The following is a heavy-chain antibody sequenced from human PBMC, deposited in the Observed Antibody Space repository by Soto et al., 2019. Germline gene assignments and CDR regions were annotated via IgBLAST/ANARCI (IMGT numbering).Heavy chain of an antibody. V-gene: IGHV3-30-3*01. Sequence: PGGSLRLSCAASGFTFSSYAMHWVRRAPGKGLEWVAVISYDGSNKYYADSVKGRFTISRDNSKNTLYLQMNSLRAEDTAVYYCASCIAAAGTNYYYYGMDVWGQGTTVTVSS. J-gene: IGHJ6*02. D-gene: IGHD6-13*01. CDR2: ISYDGSNK. CDR3: ASCIAAAGTNYYYYGMDV. CDR1: GFTFSSYA.